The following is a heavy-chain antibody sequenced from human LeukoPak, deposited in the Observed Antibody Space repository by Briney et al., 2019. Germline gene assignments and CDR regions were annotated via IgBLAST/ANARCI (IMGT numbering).Heavy chain of an antibody. D-gene: IGHD3-22*01. CDR2: IEQDGSEK. V-gene: IGHV3-7*04. J-gene: IGHJ3*02. CDR3: ARVATETYYYDSSGYYYATDAFDI. Sequence: PGGSLRLSCAASGFTFSSYWMSWVRQAPGKGLEWVANIEQDGSEKYYVDSVKGRFTISRDNAKNSLYLQMNSLRAEDTAVYYCARVATETYYYDSSGYYYATDAFDIWGQGTMVTVSS. CDR1: GFTFSSYW.